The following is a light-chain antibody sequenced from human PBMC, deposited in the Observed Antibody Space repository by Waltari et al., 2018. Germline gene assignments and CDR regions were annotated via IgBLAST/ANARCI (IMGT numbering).Light chain of an antibody. J-gene: IGLJ3*02. CDR1: TSDVGGYNF. V-gene: IGLV2-14*03. CDR2: DVT. CDR3: SSYTSTSTWV. Sequence: QSALTQPASVSGSPGQSITISCTGTTSDVGGYNFVSWYQQYPGKAPKVVIYDVTKRPSGVSDRVSGSKSGNTASLTISGLQAEDEADYHCSSYTSTSTWVFGGGTKLTVL.